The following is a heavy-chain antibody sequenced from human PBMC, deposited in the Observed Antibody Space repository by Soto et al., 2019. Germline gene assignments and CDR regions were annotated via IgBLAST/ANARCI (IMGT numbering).Heavy chain of an antibody. CDR3: ARDPENSSSYYFDS. CDR1: GFIFSEYA. D-gene: IGHD6-6*01. Sequence: SLRLSCVASGFIFSEYAMHWIRQAPGKGLEWVAGMTYNGGNKYYADSVKGRFTISRDFSRNTLYLQMNSLTTEDTALYYCARDPENSSSYYFDSWGQGTLVTV. CDR2: MTYNGGNK. V-gene: IGHV3-30-3*01. J-gene: IGHJ4*02.